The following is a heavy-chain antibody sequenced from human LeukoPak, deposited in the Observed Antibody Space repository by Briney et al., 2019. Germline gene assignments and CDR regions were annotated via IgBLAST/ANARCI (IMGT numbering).Heavy chain of an antibody. D-gene: IGHD2-15*01. Sequence: EASVKVSCKASGGTFSSYAISWVRQAPGQGLEWMGGIIPIFGTANYAQKFQGRVTITTDESTSTAYMELSSLRSEDTAVYYCARVVDHYYYMDVWGKGTTVSVSS. CDR3: ARVVDHYYYMDV. CDR2: IIPIFGTA. CDR1: GGTFSSYA. V-gene: IGHV1-69*05. J-gene: IGHJ6*03.